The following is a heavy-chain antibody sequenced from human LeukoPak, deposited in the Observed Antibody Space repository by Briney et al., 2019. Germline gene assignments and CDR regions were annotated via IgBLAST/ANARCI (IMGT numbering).Heavy chain of an antibody. V-gene: IGHV3-74*01. CDR3: ARYNWKDGVY. CDR1: GFTFSSYW. Sequence: GGSLILSCVASGFTFSSYWMYWVRQVPGKGLLWVSRINTDGSNTNYADSVKGRFTISRDNAKNTLYLQMNSLRAEDTAVYYCARYNWKDGVYWGQGTLVTVSS. CDR2: INTDGSNT. J-gene: IGHJ4*02. D-gene: IGHD1-20*01.